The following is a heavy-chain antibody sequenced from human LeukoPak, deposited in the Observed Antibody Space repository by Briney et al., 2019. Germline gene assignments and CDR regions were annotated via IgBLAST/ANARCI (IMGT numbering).Heavy chain of an antibody. CDR2: IYSGGST. CDR3: AKDGGLWVSAHWGDS. J-gene: IGHJ4*02. CDR1: GFTVSSNY. V-gene: IGHV3-53*01. Sequence: GGSLRLSCAASGFTVSSNYMSWVRQAPGKGLEWVSVIYSGGSTYYADSVKGRFTVSRDNSKNTLFLQMNSLRAEDTAVYYCAKDGGLWVSAHWGDSWGRGTLVTVSS. D-gene: IGHD7-27*01.